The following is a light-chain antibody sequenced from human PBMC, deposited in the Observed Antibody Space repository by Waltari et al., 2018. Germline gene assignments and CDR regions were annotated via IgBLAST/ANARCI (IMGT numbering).Light chain of an antibody. Sequence: QSALTQPASVSGSPGPSITISCAGTSSYVGAYNYVTWYQQHPGKAPKLLIYDFTRGQSGISKRFARSKSDNAASLTISGRQAEDEAAYYCTSYTNTNTVLFGGGTNVTVL. V-gene: IGLV2-14*01. CDR3: TSYTNTNTVL. CDR1: SSYVGAYNY. CDR2: DFT. J-gene: IGLJ2*01.